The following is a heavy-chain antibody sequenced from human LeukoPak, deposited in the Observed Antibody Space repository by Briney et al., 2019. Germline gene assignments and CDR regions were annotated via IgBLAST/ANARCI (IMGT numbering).Heavy chain of an antibody. CDR3: ATGSQIREVDY. D-gene: IGHD3-10*01. CDR2: ISSSSSTI. Sequence: GGSLRLSCAASGFTFNRNVMSWVRQAPGKGLEWVSYISSSSSTIYYADSVKGRFTISRDNAKNSLYLQMNSLRAEDTAVYYCATGSQIREVDYWGQGTLVTVSS. CDR1: GFTFNRNV. V-gene: IGHV3-48*04. J-gene: IGHJ4*02.